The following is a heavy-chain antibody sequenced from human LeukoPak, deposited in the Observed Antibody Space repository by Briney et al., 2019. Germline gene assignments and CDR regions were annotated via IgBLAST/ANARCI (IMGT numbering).Heavy chain of an antibody. CDR1: GASISSSSYY. CDR2: ISYSGST. D-gene: IGHD5-24*01. J-gene: IGHJ4*02. V-gene: IGHV4-39*01. Sequence: PSETLSLTCTVSGASISSSSYYWGWLRQPPGKGLEWIGSISYSGSTYYNPSLKSRVTISEDRSKNQFSLKLSSVTAADTAVYYCARLRDGRWLLEYWGQGTLVTVSS. CDR3: ARLRDGRWLLEY.